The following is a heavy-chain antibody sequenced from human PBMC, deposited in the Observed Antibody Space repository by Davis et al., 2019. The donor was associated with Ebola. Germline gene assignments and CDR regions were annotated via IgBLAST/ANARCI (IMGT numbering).Heavy chain of an antibody. CDR1: GYSFTIYW. CDR2: IDPSDSYT. Sequence: GEFLKISCKGSGYSFTIYWISWVRQLPGKGLEWMGKIDPSDSYTNYSPSFQGHVTISADKSVNTAYLQWSSLKASDTATYYCARHQEGGTTGWFDPWGLGTLVTVSS. CDR3: ARHQEGGTTGWFDP. D-gene: IGHD4-11*01. V-gene: IGHV5-10-1*01. J-gene: IGHJ5*02.